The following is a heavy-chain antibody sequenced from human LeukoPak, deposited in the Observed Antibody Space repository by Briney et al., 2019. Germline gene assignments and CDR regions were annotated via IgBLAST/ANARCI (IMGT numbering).Heavy chain of an antibody. Sequence: GGTLRLSCAASGFTFSSYWMHWVRQAPGKGLVWVSRINSDGSSTSYADSVKGLFTISRDNAKNTLYLQMNSLRAEETAVYCCARRYSYGYTDYWGQGTLVTVSS. CDR3: ARRYSYGYTDY. V-gene: IGHV3-74*01. CDR1: GFTFSSYW. CDR2: INSDGSST. D-gene: IGHD5-18*01. J-gene: IGHJ4*02.